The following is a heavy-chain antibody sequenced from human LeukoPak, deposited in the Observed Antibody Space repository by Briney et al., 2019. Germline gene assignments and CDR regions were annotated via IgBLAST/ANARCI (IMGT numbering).Heavy chain of an antibody. V-gene: IGHV4-34*01. J-gene: IGHJ6*03. CDR1: GFTFSSYA. Sequence: GSLRLSCAASGFTFSSYAMSWVRQAPGKGLEWIGEINHSGSTNYNPSLKSRVTISVDTSKNQFSLKLSSVTAADTAVYYCARTKWGYCSSTSCYVGYYYYYYMDVWGKGTTVTVSS. CDR2: INHSGST. CDR3: ARTKWGYCSSTSCYVGYYYYYYMDV. D-gene: IGHD2-2*01.